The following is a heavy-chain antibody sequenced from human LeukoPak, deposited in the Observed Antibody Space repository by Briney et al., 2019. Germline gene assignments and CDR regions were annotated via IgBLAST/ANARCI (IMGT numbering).Heavy chain of an antibody. CDR3: ARESARGFDY. CDR1: GFTFSSYD. D-gene: IGHD3-10*01. Sequence: GGPLRLSCAASGFTFSSYDMHWVRQATGKGLEWVSAIGAAGDPYYPGSVKGRFTISRENAKNSLYLQMNSLRAGDTAVYYCARESARGFDYWGQGTLVTVSS. J-gene: IGHJ4*02. V-gene: IGHV3-13*05. CDR2: IGAAGDP.